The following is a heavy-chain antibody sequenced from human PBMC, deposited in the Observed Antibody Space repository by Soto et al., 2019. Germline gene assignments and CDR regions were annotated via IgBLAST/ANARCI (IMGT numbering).Heavy chain of an antibody. CDR2: INVYNGNT. CDR1: GYTFTHYG. D-gene: IGHD6-19*01. V-gene: IGHV1-18*01. J-gene: IGHJ5*02. Sequence: QVQLVQSGAEVKKPGASVKVSCKASGYTFTHYGVTWVRQAPGQGLEWMGWINVYNGNTNYAHNLQGRVSMTTDTSASTDYMELRSLRSDDTAVYYCASEVVSSGYYFFRFDPWGQGTLVTVSS. CDR3: ASEVVSSGYYFFRFDP.